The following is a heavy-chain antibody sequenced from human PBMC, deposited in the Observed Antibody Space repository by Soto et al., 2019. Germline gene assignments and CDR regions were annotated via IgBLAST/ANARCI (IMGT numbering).Heavy chain of an antibody. V-gene: IGHV2-26*01. CDR3: ARIGGSSSSGPYYYGMDV. J-gene: IGHJ6*02. Sequence: SGPTLVNPTETLTLTCTVSGFSLSNARMGVSWIRQPPGKALEWLAHIFSNDEKSYSTSLKSRLTISKDTSKSQVVLTMTNMDPVDTATYYCARIGGSSSSGPYYYGMDVWGQGTTVTVS. CDR2: IFSNDEK. CDR1: GFSLSNARMG. D-gene: IGHD6-6*01.